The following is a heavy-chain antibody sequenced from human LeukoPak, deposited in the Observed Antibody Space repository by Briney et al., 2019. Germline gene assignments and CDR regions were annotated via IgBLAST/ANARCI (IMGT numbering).Heavy chain of an antibody. Sequence: SETLSLTCAVYGGSFSGCYWSWIRQPPGKGLEWIGDINHSGSTNYNPSLKSRVTISVDTSKNQFSLKLSSVTAADTAVYYCARDNYGSGNYSTFDYWGQGTLVTVSS. CDR3: ARDNYGSGNYSTFDY. D-gene: IGHD3-10*01. CDR1: GGSFSGCY. V-gene: IGHV4-34*01. J-gene: IGHJ4*02. CDR2: INHSGST.